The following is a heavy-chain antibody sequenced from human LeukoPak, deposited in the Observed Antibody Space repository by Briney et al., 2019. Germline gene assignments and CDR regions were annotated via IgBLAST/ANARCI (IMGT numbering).Heavy chain of an antibody. CDR2: ISSSSSYI. V-gene: IGHV3-21*01. J-gene: IGHJ4*02. CDR1: GFTFSSYS. Sequence: GGSLRLSCAASGFTFSSYSMNWVRQAPGKGLEWVSSISSSSSYIYYADSVKGRFTISRDNAKNTLYLQMQNVRADDTAVYYCARDDPPDYWGQGTLVTVSS. CDR3: ARDDPPDY.